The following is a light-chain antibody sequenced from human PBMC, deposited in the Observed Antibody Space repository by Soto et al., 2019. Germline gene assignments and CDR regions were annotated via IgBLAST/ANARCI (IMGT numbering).Light chain of an antibody. CDR1: QGIASY. CDR3: QQIFSFPPLI. Sequence: DIQLTQSPSFLSASVGDTVTITCRASQGIASYLAWYQQQPGKAPKLLMYSASILQSGVPSRFSGSGSGTELTLTISSLQPEDFATYYCQQIFSFPPLIFGGGTKVEFK. CDR2: SAS. J-gene: IGKJ4*01. V-gene: IGKV1-9*01.